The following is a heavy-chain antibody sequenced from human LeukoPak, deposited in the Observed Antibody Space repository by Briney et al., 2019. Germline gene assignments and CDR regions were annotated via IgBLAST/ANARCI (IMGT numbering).Heavy chain of an antibody. D-gene: IGHD2-2*01. V-gene: IGHV3-30*18. CDR1: GFTFGDYG. Sequence: GESLKISCTTSGFTFGDYGMSWFRPAPGKGLEWGAVISYDGSNKYYADSVKGRFTISRDNSKNTLYLQMNSLRAEDTAVYYCAKDRRGYCSSTSCYAPLGYWGQGSLVTVYS. CDR3: AKDRRGYCSSTSCYAPLGY. J-gene: IGHJ4*02. CDR2: ISYDGSNK.